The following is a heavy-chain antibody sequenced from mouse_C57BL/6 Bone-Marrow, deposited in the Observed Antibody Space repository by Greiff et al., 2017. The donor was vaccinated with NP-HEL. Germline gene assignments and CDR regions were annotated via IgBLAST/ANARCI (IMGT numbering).Heavy chain of an antibody. CDR1: GYTFTDYY. CDR2: INPYNGGT. D-gene: IGHD1-1*01. Sequence: VQLQQSGPVLVKPGASVKMSCKASGYTFTDYYMNWVKQSHGKSLEWIGVINPYNGGTSYNQKFKGKATLTVDKSSSTAYMELNSLTSEDSAVYYCARDYYYGSSSDYWGQGTTLTVSS. J-gene: IGHJ2*01. CDR3: ARDYYYGSSSDY. V-gene: IGHV1-19*01.